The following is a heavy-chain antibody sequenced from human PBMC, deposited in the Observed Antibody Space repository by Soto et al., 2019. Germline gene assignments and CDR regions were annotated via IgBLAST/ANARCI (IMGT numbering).Heavy chain of an antibody. V-gene: IGHV4-39*01. CDR1: GGSISSSSYY. J-gene: IGHJ4*02. CDR3: ARSTSGAYCGGDCYSRIY. CDR2: IYYSGST. D-gene: IGHD2-21*02. Sequence: SETLSLTCTVSGGSISSSSYYWGWIRQPPGKGLEWIGSIYYSGSTYYNPSLKSRVTIFVDTSKNQFSLKLSSVTAADTAVYYCARSTSGAYCGGDCYSRIYWGQGTLVTVSS.